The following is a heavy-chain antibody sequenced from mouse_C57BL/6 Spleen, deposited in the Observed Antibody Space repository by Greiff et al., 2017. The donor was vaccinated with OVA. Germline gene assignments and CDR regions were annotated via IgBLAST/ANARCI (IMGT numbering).Heavy chain of an antibody. CDR3: ARIYYGNYGYAMDY. V-gene: IGHV5-17*01. J-gene: IGHJ4*01. Sequence: EVQLQESGGGLVKPGGSLKLSCAASGFTFSDYGMHWVRQAPEKGLEWVAYISSGSSTIYYADTVKGRFTISRDNAKNTLFLQMTSLRSEDTAMYYCARIYYGNYGYAMDYWGQGTSVTVSS. CDR1: GFTFSDYG. D-gene: IGHD2-1*01. CDR2: ISSGSSTI.